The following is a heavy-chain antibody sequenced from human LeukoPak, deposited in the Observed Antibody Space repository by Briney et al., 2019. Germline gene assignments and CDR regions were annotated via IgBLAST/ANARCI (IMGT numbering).Heavy chain of an antibody. J-gene: IGHJ4*02. CDR1: GFSFSNFA. Sequence: PGRSLRLSCAASGFSFSNFAIHWVRRAPGKGLEWLAVISHDGGTKHYADSVKGRFTISRDNSNNSLSLQMNSLSAEDTAVYYCARARGRWHLLPLDFWGQGTLVTVSS. CDR3: ARARGRWHLLPLDF. D-gene: IGHD2-15*01. CDR2: ISHDGGTK. V-gene: IGHV3-30*04.